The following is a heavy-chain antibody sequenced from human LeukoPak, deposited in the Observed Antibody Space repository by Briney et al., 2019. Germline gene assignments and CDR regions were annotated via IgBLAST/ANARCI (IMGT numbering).Heavy chain of an antibody. V-gene: IGHV3-15*01. D-gene: IGHD5-18*01. CDR3: TTVGDKAMVIESY. J-gene: IGHJ4*02. CDR2: IKSKTDGGTT. Sequence: GGSLRLSCAASGFTFSNAWMSWVRQAPGNGLEWVGRIKSKTDGGTTDYAAPVKGRFTISRDDSKNTLYLQMNSLKTEDTAVYYCTTVGDKAMVIESYWGQGTLVTVSS. CDR1: GFTFSNAW.